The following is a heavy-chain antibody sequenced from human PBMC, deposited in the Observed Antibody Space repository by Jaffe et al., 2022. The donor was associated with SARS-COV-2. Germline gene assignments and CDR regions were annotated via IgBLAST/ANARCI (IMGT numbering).Heavy chain of an antibody. CDR1: GFSLGNARMG. Sequence: QVTLKESGPVLVRPTETLTLTCTVWGFSLGNARMGVSWIRQPPGKALEWLAHIFSNDAKSYSTSLKSRLTISKDTSKSQVVLTMTNLDPVDTATYYCARILGDNWNRYGLDPWGQGTLVTVSS. J-gene: IGHJ5*02. D-gene: IGHD1-20*01. V-gene: IGHV2-26*01. CDR2: IFSNDAK. CDR3: ARILGDNWNRYGLDP.